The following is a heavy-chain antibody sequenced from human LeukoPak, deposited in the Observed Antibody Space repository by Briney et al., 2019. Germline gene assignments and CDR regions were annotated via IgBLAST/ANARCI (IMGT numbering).Heavy chain of an antibody. CDR3: ARLAWGLRGDY. CDR1: GFNFRSYW. CDR2: ISSRGDST. V-gene: IGHV3-21*01. J-gene: IGHJ4*02. D-gene: IGHD3-16*01. Sequence: PGGSLRLSCAASGFNFRSYWMHWVRQAPGKGLEWVSTISSRGDSTYDADSVKGRFTISRDNAKNSLYLQMNSLRAEDTAVYYCARLAWGLRGDYWGQGTLVTVSS.